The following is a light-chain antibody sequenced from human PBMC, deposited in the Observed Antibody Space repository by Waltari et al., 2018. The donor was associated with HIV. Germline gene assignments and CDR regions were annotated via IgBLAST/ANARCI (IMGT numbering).Light chain of an antibody. CDR1: QSFSTH. CDR3: QQSFSSPRT. J-gene: IGKJ1*01. V-gene: IGKV1-39*01. Sequence: DIQMTQSPSSLSASVGDRVTISCRASQSFSTHLNWYYQKPGKAPSLLIYGASSLQSRVPSRFSGSGSGTEFTLTINGLQPGDFATYYCQQSFSSPRTFGQGTKV. CDR2: GAS.